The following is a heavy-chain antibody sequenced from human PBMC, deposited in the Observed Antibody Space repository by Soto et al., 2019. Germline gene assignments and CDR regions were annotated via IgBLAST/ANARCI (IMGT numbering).Heavy chain of an antibody. CDR1: GFTFSRYA. CDR2: LSGSGSGS. V-gene: IGHV3-23*01. Sequence: GGSLRVSCAASGFTFSRYAMNWVRQAPGKGLEWVSTLSGSGSGSYYPDSLRGRFTISRDNSKNTLYLQMNNLRAEDTAVYYCAKAPISLDGSGYYFDSFDYWGHGTQVTVSS. CDR3: AKAPISLDGSGYYFDSFDY. D-gene: IGHD3-22*01. J-gene: IGHJ4*01.